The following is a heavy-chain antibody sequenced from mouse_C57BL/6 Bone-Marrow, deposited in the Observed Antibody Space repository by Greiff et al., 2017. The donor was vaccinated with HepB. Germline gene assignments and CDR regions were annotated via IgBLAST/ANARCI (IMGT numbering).Heavy chain of an antibody. Sequence: EVQLQQSGPELVKPGASVKISCKASGYTFTDYYMNWVKQSHGKSLEWIGDLNPNNGGTSYNQKFKGKATLTVDKSSSTAYMELRSLTSEDSAVYYCARIYYGLWYFDVWGTGTTVTVSS. CDR2: LNPNNGGT. D-gene: IGHD2-1*01. J-gene: IGHJ1*03. CDR1: GYTFTDYY. CDR3: ARIYYGLWYFDV. V-gene: IGHV1-26*01.